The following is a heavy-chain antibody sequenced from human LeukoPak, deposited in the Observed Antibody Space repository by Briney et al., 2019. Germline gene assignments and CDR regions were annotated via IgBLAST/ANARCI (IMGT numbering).Heavy chain of an antibody. J-gene: IGHJ4*02. V-gene: IGHV3-23*01. D-gene: IGHD1-26*01. CDR1: GFTFSNYP. CDR3: GKYLQTTVGANDY. Sequence: GGSLRLSCAASGFTFSNYPMNWVRQAPGKGLEWVSVISGSGGATFYGDSVQGRFTISRDNSRDTLYLQVSSLRAEDTAVYYCGKYLQTTVGANDYWGRGTLVTVSS. CDR2: ISGSGGAT.